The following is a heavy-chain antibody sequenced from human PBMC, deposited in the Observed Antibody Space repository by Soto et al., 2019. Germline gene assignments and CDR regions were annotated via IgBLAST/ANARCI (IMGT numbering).Heavy chain of an antibody. Sequence: GGSLRLSCAASGFTFSSYWMSWVRQAPGKGLEWVANIKQDGSEKYYVDSVKGRFTISRDNAKNSLYLQMNSLRAEDTAVYYCARDLGPDTAPTYNWNDVEDAFDIWGQGTMVTVSS. D-gene: IGHD1-20*01. CDR1: GFTFSSYW. J-gene: IGHJ3*02. CDR3: ARDLGPDTAPTYNWNDVEDAFDI. CDR2: IKQDGSEK. V-gene: IGHV3-7*01.